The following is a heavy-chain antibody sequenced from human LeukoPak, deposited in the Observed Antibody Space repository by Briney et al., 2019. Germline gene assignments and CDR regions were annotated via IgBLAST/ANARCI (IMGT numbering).Heavy chain of an antibody. J-gene: IGHJ5*02. CDR3: VKASSSSPQYNWFDA. V-gene: IGHV3-23*01. Sequence: GGSLRLSCAASGFTFSTYAMSWDRQAPGKGREWVSVVSGTGGRTYYADSVKGRFTISRDNSKNTLYLQMNSLRAEDTALYYCVKASSSSPQYNWFDAWGQGTLVTVSS. CDR1: GFTFSTYA. D-gene: IGHD6-6*01. CDR2: VSGTGGRT.